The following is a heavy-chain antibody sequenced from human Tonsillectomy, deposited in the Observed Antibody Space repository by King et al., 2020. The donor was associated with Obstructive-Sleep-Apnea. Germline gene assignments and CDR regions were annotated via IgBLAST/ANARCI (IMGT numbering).Heavy chain of an antibody. J-gene: IGHJ5*02. CDR1: GGTFSSYA. D-gene: IGHD3-10*01. CDR2: IIPIFGTA. CDR3: ARDAVVGAGSYFHWCDP. Sequence: QLVQSGAEVKKPGSSVKVSCKASGGTFSSYAISWVRQAPGQGLEWMGGIIPIFGTANYAQKFQGRVTNTADESTSTAYMELSSLRSEDTAVYYWARDAVVGAGSYFHWCDPWGQGTLVTVSS. V-gene: IGHV1-69*01.